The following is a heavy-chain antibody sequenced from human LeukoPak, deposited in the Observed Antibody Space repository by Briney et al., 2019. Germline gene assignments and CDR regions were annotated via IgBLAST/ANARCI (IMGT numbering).Heavy chain of an antibody. V-gene: IGHV3-9*01. CDR2: ISWNSGSI. CDR3: AKDSLGILRGGWFDP. J-gene: IGHJ5*02. Sequence: PGRSLRLSCAASGFTFDDYAMHWVRHAPGKGLEWVSGISWNSGSIGYADSVKGRFTISRDNAKNSLYLQMNSLRAEDTALYYCAKDSLGILRGGWFDPWGQGTLVTVSS. D-gene: IGHD7-27*01. CDR1: GFTFDDYA.